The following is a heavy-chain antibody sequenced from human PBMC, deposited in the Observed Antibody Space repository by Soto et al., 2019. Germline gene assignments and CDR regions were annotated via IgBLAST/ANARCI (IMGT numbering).Heavy chain of an antibody. J-gene: IGHJ4*02. Sequence: PSETLSLTCTVSGGSISSSSYYWGWIRQPPGKGLEWIGSIYYSGSTYYNPSLKSRVTISVDTSKNQFSLKLSSVTAADTAVYYCARQGSSGYYQSPIQDFDYWGQGTLVTVSS. CDR1: GGSISSSSYY. D-gene: IGHD3-22*01. CDR2: IYYSGST. CDR3: ARQGSSGYYQSPIQDFDY. V-gene: IGHV4-39*01.